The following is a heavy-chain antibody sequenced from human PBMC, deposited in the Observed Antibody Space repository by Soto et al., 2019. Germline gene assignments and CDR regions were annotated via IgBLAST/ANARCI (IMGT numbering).Heavy chain of an antibody. V-gene: IGHV4-39*01. CDR2: IYYSGST. J-gene: IGHJ4*02. Sequence: PSETLSLTCTVSGGSISSSSYYWGWIRQPPGKGLEWIGSIYYSGSTYYNPSLKSRVTISVDTSKNQFSLKLSSVTAADTAVYYCARHDIAAAGGSCFDYWGQGTLVTVSS. CDR3: ARHDIAAAGGSCFDY. CDR1: GGSISSSSYY. D-gene: IGHD6-13*01.